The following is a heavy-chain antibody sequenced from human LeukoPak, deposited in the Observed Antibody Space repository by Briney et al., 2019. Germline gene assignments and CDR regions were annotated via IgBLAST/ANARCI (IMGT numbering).Heavy chain of an antibody. J-gene: IGHJ4*02. CDR1: GGSISSYY. CDR2: IYYSGST. CDR3: VRFTEAGRRKDFDY. D-gene: IGHD4-11*01. V-gene: IGHV4-59*01. Sequence: SETLSLTCTVSGGSISSYYWSWIRQPPGKGLEWIGYIYYSGSTNYNPSLKSRVTISVDTSKNQFSLKLTSVTAADTAVYYCVRFTEAGRRKDFDYWGQETLVTVSS.